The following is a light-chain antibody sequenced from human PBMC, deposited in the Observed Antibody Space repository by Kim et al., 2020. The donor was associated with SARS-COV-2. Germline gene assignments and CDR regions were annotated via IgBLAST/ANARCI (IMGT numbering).Light chain of an antibody. CDR3: QQSYTSPRT. Sequence: SASVGDRVTITCRASQNINNNLNWYQQKQGEVPQVLIYAASRLQSGVPSRFSGSGSGTDFTLTINSLQAEDFATYYCQQSYTSPRTFGQGTKLEI. CDR2: AAS. J-gene: IGKJ2*01. V-gene: IGKV1-39*01. CDR1: QNINNN.